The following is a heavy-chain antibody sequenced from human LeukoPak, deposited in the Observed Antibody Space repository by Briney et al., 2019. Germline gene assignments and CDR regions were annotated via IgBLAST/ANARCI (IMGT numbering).Heavy chain of an antibody. D-gene: IGHD3-10*01. J-gene: IGHJ4*02. CDR1: GGSFSGYY. CDR2: INHSGST. V-gene: IGHV4-34*01. CDR3: ARSPSEVLLWFGETHFDY. Sequence: PSETLSLTCAVYGGSFSGYYWSWIRQPPGKGLEWIGEINHSGSTNYNPSLKSRVTISVDTSKNQFSLKLSSVTAADTAVYHCARSPSEVLLWFGETHFDYWGQGTLVTVSS.